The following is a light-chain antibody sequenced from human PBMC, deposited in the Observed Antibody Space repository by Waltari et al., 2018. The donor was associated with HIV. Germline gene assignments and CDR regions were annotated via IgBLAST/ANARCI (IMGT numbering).Light chain of an antibody. CDR1: SSDVGGYHY. J-gene: IGLJ3*02. Sequence: QSALTQPASVSGSPGQSITISCTGTSSDVGGYHYVSWYQQHPGKAPKLMFYDVPKRPSGVSNRFSGSKSGNTASLTISGLQAEDEADYYCCSYAGSGTWVFGGGTKLTVL. V-gene: IGLV2-23*02. CDR3: CSYAGSGTWV. CDR2: DVP.